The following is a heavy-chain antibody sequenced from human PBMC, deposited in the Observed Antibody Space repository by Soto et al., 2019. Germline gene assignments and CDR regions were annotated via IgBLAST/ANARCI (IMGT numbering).Heavy chain of an antibody. CDR1: GDSVSSNSAA. D-gene: IGHD6-13*01. CDR2: TYYRSKWNN. Sequence: SQTLSLTCAISGDSVSSNSAAWNWIRQSPSRGLEWLGRTYYRSKWNNDYAVSVKSRITINPDTSKNQFSLQLNSVTPEDTAVYYCAREPKSIEAAGTGFDPWGQGTLVTVSS. V-gene: IGHV6-1*01. J-gene: IGHJ5*02. CDR3: AREPKSIEAAGTGFDP.